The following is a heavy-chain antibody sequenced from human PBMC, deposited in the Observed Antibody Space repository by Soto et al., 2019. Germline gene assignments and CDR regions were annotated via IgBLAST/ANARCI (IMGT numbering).Heavy chain of an antibody. V-gene: IGHV1-69*13. CDR1: GGTFSSYA. D-gene: IGHD6-13*01. J-gene: IGHJ6*02. CDR3: ARDSGQQLSSTYYYYGLDV. CDR2: IIPIFGTA. Sequence: GASVKVSCKASGGTFSSYAISWLRQAPGQGLDWMGGIIPIFGTANYAQKFQCRVTITADESTSTAYMELSSLRSEDTAVYYCARDSGQQLSSTYYYYGLDVWGQGTTVTVSS.